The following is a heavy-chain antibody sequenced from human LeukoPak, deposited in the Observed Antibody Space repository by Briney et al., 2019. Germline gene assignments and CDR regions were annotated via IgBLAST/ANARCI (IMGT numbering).Heavy chain of an antibody. V-gene: IGHV4-59*01. CDR2: IYYSGST. D-gene: IGHD6-19*01. J-gene: IGHJ4*02. Sequence: SETLSLTCTDSGGSISSYYWSWIRLPPGKGLEWIGYIYYSGSTSYNPSLKSRVTISVDSPKNQVSLKLSSVTAADTAVYYCAGDPSYSSGWYDYWGQGTLVTVSS. CDR3: AGDPSYSSGWYDY. CDR1: GGSISSYY.